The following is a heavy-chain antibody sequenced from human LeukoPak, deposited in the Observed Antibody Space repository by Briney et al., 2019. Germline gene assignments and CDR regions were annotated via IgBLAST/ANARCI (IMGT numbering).Heavy chain of an antibody. J-gene: IGHJ4*02. Sequence: ASVKVSCKASGYTFTSYDINWVRQATGQGLEWMGWINPNSGGTNYAQKFQGRVTMTRDTSISTAYMELSRLRSDDTAVYYCARDAYRRYYYDSSGYPYFDYWGQGTLVTVSS. CDR1: GYTFTSYD. CDR3: ARDAYRRYYYDSSGYPYFDY. D-gene: IGHD3-22*01. CDR2: INPNSGGT. V-gene: IGHV1-2*02.